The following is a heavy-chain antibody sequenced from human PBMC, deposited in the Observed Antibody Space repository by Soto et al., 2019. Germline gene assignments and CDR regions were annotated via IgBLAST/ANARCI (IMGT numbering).Heavy chain of an antibody. D-gene: IGHD2-21*02. CDR2: IIPIFGTA. Sequence: ASVKVSCKASGGTFSSYAISWVRQAPGQGLEWMGGIIPIFGTANYAQKFKGRVTITADESTSTAYMKQSSLRSEDTAVYYCARDKQAYCGGDCYSERMGFDYWGQGTLVTVSS. V-gene: IGHV1-69*13. J-gene: IGHJ4*02. CDR1: GGTFSSYA. CDR3: ARDKQAYCGGDCYSERMGFDY.